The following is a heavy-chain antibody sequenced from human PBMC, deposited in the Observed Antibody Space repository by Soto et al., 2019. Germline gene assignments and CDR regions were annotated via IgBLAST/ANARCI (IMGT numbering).Heavy chain of an antibody. D-gene: IGHD1-26*01. V-gene: IGHV4-59*01. CDR3: ARMPYTGSNPPFDY. CDR2: VYYSGST. J-gene: IGHJ4*02. Sequence: SETLSLTCTVSGGSIRSYYWSWIRQSPGKGLETIGYVYYSGSTIYNPSLKSRVTISVDTSNNQFSLKLSSVTAADTAVYYCARMPYTGSNPPFDYWGRGTLVTVSS. CDR1: GGSIRSYY.